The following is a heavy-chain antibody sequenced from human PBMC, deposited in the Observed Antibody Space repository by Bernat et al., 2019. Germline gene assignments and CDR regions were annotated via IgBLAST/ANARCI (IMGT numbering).Heavy chain of an antibody. CDR1: GFIFRNYG. D-gene: IGHD1-26*01. J-gene: IGHJ4*02. V-gene: IGHV3-30*18. CDR3: AKGGSGTYLGDHFDY. Sequence: QVQLVESGGGVVQPGRSLRLSCAASGFIFRNYGIHWVRQGPGKGLEWVAVISYDGSYTYYVDSVKGRFTISRDNSKNTLYLQMNSLRADDTAVYYCAKGGSGTYLGDHFDYWGQGTLVTVSS. CDR2: ISYDGSYT.